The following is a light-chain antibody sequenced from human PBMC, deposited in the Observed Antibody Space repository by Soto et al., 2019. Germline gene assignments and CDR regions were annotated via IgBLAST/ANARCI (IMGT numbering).Light chain of an antibody. Sequence: EIVMTQSPVTLSVSPGERATLSCRASQSVCSNLAWYQQKPGQAPSLLIYGAFTRATGIPARFSGTGSGTEFTLTISSLQSEDFALYYCQQYNDWPLTFGQGTKVDI. CDR1: QSVCSN. CDR2: GAF. V-gene: IGKV3-15*01. J-gene: IGKJ1*01. CDR3: QQYNDWPLT.